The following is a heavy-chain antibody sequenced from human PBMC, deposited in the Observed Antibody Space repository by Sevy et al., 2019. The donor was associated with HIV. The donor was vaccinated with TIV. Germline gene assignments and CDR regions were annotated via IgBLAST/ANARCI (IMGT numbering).Heavy chain of an antibody. Sequence: GGSLRLSCAASGFTFSSYAMSWVRQAPGKGLEWVSAISGSGGSTYYEDSVKGRFTISRDNSKNTLYLQMNSLRAEDTAVYYCANPLFSDYGGNSMAFDIWGQGTMVTVSS. CDR3: ANPLFSDYGGNSMAFDI. V-gene: IGHV3-23*01. CDR2: ISGSGGST. CDR1: GFTFSSYA. D-gene: IGHD4-17*01. J-gene: IGHJ3*02.